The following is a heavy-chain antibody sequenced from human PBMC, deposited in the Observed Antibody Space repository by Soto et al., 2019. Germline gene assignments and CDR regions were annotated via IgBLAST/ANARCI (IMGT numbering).Heavy chain of an antibody. CDR1: GFTFSNAW. D-gene: IGHD1-26*01. CDR2: IKSKTDGGTT. Sequence: EVQLVESGGGLVKPWGSLRLSCAASGFTFSNAWMNWVRQAPGKGLEWVGRIKSKTDGGTTDYAAPVKGRFTISRDDSKNTLYLQMNSLKTEDTAVYYCTTDPGFAWELRADPWGQGTLVTVSS. V-gene: IGHV3-15*07. J-gene: IGHJ5*02. CDR3: TTDPGFAWELRADP.